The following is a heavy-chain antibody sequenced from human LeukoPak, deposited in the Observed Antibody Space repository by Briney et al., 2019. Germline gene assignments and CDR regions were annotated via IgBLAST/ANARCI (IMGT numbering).Heavy chain of an antibody. Sequence: GGSLRLSCAASGFTFSNAWMHWVRQAPGKGLEWVSSIASSSNIYYADSVKGRFTISRDNAKNSLYLQMNSLRAEDTAVYYCAREWGYYDYWGQGTLVTVSS. CDR2: IASSSNI. CDR3: AREWGYYDY. J-gene: IGHJ4*02. CDR1: GFTFSNAW. V-gene: IGHV3-69-1*01. D-gene: IGHD3-16*01.